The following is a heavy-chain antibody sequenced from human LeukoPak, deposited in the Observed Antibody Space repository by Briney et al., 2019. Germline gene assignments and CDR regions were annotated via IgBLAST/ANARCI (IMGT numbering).Heavy chain of an antibody. Sequence: GESLQISCEGSGYIFTSYWIGWVRQVPGKGQEWMGIIYPGDSDTRYSPSFQGQVTIPADKSISTAYLQWSSLKASDTAMYYCARRVVVAGWFDPWGQGTLVTVSS. J-gene: IGHJ5*02. CDR3: ARRVVVAGWFDP. D-gene: IGHD2-2*01. CDR2: IYPGDSDT. V-gene: IGHV5-51*01. CDR1: GYIFTSYW.